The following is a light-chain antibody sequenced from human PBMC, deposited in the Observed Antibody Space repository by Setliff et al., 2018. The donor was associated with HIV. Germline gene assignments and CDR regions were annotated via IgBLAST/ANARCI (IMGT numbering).Light chain of an antibody. CDR3: CSNTGSNTYV. CDR1: SGDVGRYNL. J-gene: IGLJ1*01. V-gene: IGLV2-23*01. CDR2: QAS. Sequence: QSVPTQPASVSGSPGQSITISCTGTSGDVGRYNLVSWYQQQPGKPPKLMIYQASKRPSGVSNRFSGSKSGNTASLTISGLQAEDEADYYCCSNTGSNTYVFGTGTKVTVL.